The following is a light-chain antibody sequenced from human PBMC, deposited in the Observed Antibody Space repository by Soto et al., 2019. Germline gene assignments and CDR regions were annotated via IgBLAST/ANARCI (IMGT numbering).Light chain of an antibody. J-gene: IGKJ1*01. Sequence: IVLTQSPGTLSLSPGERATLSCRASQSVSSSYLAWYQQKPGQAPRLLIYGASSRATGIPDRFSGSGSGADGTLTISRLEQEDCAVYYCQQYGSSPLGFGQGTKVDIK. CDR1: QSVSSSY. V-gene: IGKV3-20*01. CDR3: QQYGSSPLG. CDR2: GAS.